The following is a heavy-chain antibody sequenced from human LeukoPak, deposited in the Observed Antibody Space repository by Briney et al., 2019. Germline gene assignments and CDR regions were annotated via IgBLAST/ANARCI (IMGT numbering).Heavy chain of an antibody. CDR1: GGSISSGGYY. CDR3: ARDRSTVTTRVYYGMDV. Sequence: SETLSLTCTVSGGSISSGGYYWSWIRQHPGKGLEWIGYIYYSGSTYYNPPLKSRVTISVDTSKNQFSLKLSSVTAADTAVYYCARDRSTVTTRVYYGMDVWGKGTTVTVSS. V-gene: IGHV4-31*03. D-gene: IGHD4-17*01. CDR2: IYYSGST. J-gene: IGHJ6*04.